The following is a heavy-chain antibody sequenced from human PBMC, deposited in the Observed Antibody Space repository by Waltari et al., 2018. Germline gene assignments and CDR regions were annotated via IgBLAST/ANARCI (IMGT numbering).Heavy chain of an antibody. Sequence: QVQLQQWGAGLLKPSETLSLTCGVYGGSFTGYYYWTWIRQSHGKGLEWIGEINHSRSTNYNPSFKSRLTISVDTSKNQFSLNLSSVTAADTAVYYCARRVIQWYFDFWGRGTLVTVSS. D-gene: IGHD2-21*01. CDR1: GGSFTGYYY. CDR3: ARRVIQWYFDF. V-gene: IGHV4-34*01. J-gene: IGHJ2*01. CDR2: INHSRST.